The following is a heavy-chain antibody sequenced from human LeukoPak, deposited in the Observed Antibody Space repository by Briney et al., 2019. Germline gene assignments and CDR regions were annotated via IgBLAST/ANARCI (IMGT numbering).Heavy chain of an antibody. CDR2: IIPIFGTA. V-gene: IGHV1-69*13. CDR1: GGIFSSYA. D-gene: IGHD2-2*01. CDR3: AREFPMAFDI. Sequence: SVKVSCKAFGGIFSSYAISWGRQAAGQRLEGLGGIIPIFGTANYAKKFQGRVTITPAETTSTTYRELSSLRSEDTTVYYCAREFPMAFDIWGQGTMVTVSS. J-gene: IGHJ3*02.